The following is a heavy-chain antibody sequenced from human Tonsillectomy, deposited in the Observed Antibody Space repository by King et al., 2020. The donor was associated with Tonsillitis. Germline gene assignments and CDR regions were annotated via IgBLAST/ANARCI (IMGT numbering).Heavy chain of an antibody. D-gene: IGHD4-17*01. V-gene: IGHV1-46*03. CDR3: ARVVWEDFGDFADAFDI. CDR1: GYTFTNYF. CDR2: INPSAGST. Sequence: QLVQSGAEVKKPGASVKVSCQASGYTFTNYFMHWVRQAPGQGLEWMGIINPSAGSTSYAQRFQGRVTMTSNASTSTVYMELSSLRSADTAVYYCARVVWEDFGDFADAFDIWGQGTMVTVSS. J-gene: IGHJ3*02.